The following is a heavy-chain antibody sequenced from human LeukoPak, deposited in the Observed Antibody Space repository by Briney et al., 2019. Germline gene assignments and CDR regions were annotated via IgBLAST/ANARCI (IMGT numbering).Heavy chain of an antibody. Sequence: SETLSLTCTVSGGSISSYYCSWIRQPPGKGLEWIGYIYYSGSTNYNPSLKSRVTISVDTSKNQFSLKLSSVTAADTAVYYCARGEYDSSGYYRDYWGQGTLVTVSS. J-gene: IGHJ4*02. D-gene: IGHD3-22*01. CDR3: ARGEYDSSGYYRDY. V-gene: IGHV4-59*01. CDR2: IYYSGST. CDR1: GGSISSYY.